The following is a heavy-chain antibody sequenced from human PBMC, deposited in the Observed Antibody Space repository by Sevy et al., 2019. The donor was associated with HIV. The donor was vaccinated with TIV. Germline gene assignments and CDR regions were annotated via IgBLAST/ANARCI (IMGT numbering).Heavy chain of an antibody. J-gene: IGHJ4*02. CDR3: ARHDGVNPEYVDS. CDR2: VHYRGST. CDR1: VSSGSISASNSY. D-gene: IGHD4-17*01. V-gene: IGHV4-39*01. Sequence: SETLSLSCTVSVSSGSISASNSYWGWIRQPPGKGLEWIGSVHYRGSTYYHPSLKSRVTISIHTSRNLFSLELKSVTAADTAFYFCARHDGVNPEYVDSWGRGILVTVSS.